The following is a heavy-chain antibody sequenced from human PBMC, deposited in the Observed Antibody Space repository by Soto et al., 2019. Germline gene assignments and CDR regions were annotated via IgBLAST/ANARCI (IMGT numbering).Heavy chain of an antibody. CDR1: GFTLISYS. V-gene: IGHV3-48*01. D-gene: IGHD5-12*01. J-gene: IGHJ6*03. CDR3: AIGLVDIVATISYYYYRHV. CDR2: ISSSSSTI. Sequence: EVQLVESGGGLVQPGGYLRLPRAASGFTLISYSLNWVRQAPGKGLEWVSYISSSSSTIYYAVSVKGRFTSPRDSAKNPLYLQMNRLRAEDTAVSNCAIGLVDIVATISYYYYRHVWGKGTTVTVSS.